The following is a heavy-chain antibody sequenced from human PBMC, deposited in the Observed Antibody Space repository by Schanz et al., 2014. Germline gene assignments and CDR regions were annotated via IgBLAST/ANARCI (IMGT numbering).Heavy chain of an antibody. D-gene: IGHD3-10*01. J-gene: IGHJ4*02. Sequence: QVQLVQSGPEVAEPGASLKVSCKTSGYTFSSFFITWVRQAPGQGLEWMGWVNPNSGETNYEQKFKGRVTLTSDTSISTAFMELTRLTSDDTAVYYCARDWGQGYFGSGEHWGQGTLVTVSS. V-gene: IGHV1-2*02. CDR1: GYTFSSFF. CDR2: VNPNSGET. CDR3: ARDWGQGYFGSGEH.